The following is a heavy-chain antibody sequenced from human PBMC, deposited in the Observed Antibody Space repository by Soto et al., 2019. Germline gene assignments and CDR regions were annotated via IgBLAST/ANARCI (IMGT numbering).Heavy chain of an antibody. Sequence: QVQLVESGGGVVQPGRSLRLSCAASGFTFSSYAMHWVRQAPGKGLEWVAVISYDGRNKYYADSVKGRFTISRDNSKNTLYLQIKSLRAENTAVYYCARVPSSSGRAHFDYWGQGTLVTGSS. V-gene: IGHV3-30-3*01. CDR2: ISYDGRNK. CDR1: GFTFSSYA. CDR3: ARVPSSSGRAHFDY. J-gene: IGHJ4*02. D-gene: IGHD2-15*01.